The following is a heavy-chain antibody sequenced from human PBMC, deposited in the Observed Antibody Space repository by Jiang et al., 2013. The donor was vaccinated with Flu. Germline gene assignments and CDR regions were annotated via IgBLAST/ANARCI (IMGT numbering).Heavy chain of an antibody. V-gene: IGHV1-69*04. D-gene: IGHD3-22*01. J-gene: IGHJ4*02. Sequence: PGSSVKVSCKASGGTFSSYTISWVRQAPGQGLEWMGRIIPILGIANYAQKFQGRVTITADKSTSTAYMELSSLRSEDTAVYYCARDQDSSGYYYGVSVYWGQGTLVTVSS. CDR3: ARDQDSSGYYYGVSVY. CDR2: IIPILGIA. CDR1: GGTFSSYT.